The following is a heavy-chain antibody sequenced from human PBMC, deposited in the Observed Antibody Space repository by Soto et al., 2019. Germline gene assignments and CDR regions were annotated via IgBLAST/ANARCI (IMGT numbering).Heavy chain of an antibody. J-gene: IGHJ6*03. Sequence: GGSLRLSCAASGFTFSNAWMSWVRQAPGKGLEWVGRIKSKTDGGTTDYAAPVKGKFTISRDDSKNTLYLQMNSLKTADTAVYYCTGFGELLGYYYMDVWGKGTTVTVSS. CDR1: GFTFSNAW. D-gene: IGHD3-10*01. CDR3: TGFGELLGYYYMDV. V-gene: IGHV3-15*01. CDR2: IKSKTDGGTT.